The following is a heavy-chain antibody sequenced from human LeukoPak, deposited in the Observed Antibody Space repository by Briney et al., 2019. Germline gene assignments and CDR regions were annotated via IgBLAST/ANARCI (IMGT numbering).Heavy chain of an antibody. D-gene: IGHD6-19*01. CDR3: AKDILTGGQWLALGGAFDI. CDR1: GFTFSSHS. V-gene: IGHV3-43*01. J-gene: IGHJ3*02. CDR2: ISWDGGST. Sequence: PGGSLRLSCAASGFTFSSHSMNWVRHAPGKGLEWVSLISWDGGSTYYADSVKGRFTISRDNSKNSLYLQMNSLRTEDTALYYCAKDILTGGQWLALGGAFDIWGQGTMVTVSS.